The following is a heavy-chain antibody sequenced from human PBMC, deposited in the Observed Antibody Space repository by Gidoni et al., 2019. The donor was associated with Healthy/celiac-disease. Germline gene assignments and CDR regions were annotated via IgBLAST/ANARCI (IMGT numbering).Heavy chain of an antibody. CDR2: IRSKANRYAT. D-gene: IGHD6-19*01. J-gene: IGHJ4*02. CDR3: TRREGLSGAVAMFDY. Sequence: EVQLVESGGGLVQPGGSLKLSCATSGCTFSGSHMHWVRPASGKGLEWVGRIRSKANRYATAYAASVKGTFTISRDDSKNTAYLQMNSLKTEDTAVYYCTRREGLSGAVAMFDYWGQGTLVTVSS. CDR1: GCTFSGSH. V-gene: IGHV3-73*02.